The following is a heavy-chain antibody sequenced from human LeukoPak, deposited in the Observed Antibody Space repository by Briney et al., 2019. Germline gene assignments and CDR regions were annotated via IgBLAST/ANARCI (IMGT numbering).Heavy chain of an antibody. V-gene: IGHV3-23*01. CDR2: ISGSGDST. J-gene: IGHJ5*02. CDR1: GFTFSSYA. D-gene: IGHD3-9*01. CDR3: AKTLSYYDILTGYFS. Sequence: GGSLRLSCAASGFTFSSYAMSWVRQAPRKGLEWVSSISGSGDSTYYADSVKGRFTISRVNSKNTLYLQMNSLRAEDTAVYYCAKTLSYYDILTGYFSWGQGTLVTVSS.